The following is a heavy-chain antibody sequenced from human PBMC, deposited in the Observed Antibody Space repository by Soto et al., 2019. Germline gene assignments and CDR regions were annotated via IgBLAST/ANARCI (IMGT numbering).Heavy chain of an antibody. J-gene: IGHJ6*02. V-gene: IGHV4-31*03. CDR3: ARSYSHGQPAHYYYYGLDI. D-gene: IGHD5-18*01. Sequence: QVHLQESGPGLVKPSQTLSLTCTVSGASISTDGYYWSWIRQRPGKGLEWIGYIYYLGTTYYNPSLQSRLTISVDTSRNQFSLRLASLTVADTAVYYCARSYSHGQPAHYYYYGLDIWGQGTTVIVSS. CDR1: GASISTDGYY. CDR2: IYYLGTT.